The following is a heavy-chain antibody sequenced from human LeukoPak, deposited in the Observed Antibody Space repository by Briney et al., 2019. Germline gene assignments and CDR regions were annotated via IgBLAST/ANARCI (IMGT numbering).Heavy chain of an antibody. J-gene: IGHJ3*02. D-gene: IGHD2-15*01. CDR1: ELSLSTSGMC. CDR3: ARTVVAGGVNDI. V-gene: IGHV2-70*11. Sequence: SGPTLFNPTHTLILSCTLSELSLSTSGMCVSWIRQPPGKALEWLARIDWDDDKYYRTSLKTRLTISKDTSKNQVVLTMTNMDPADTGTFYCARTVVAGGVNDIRGQGTMVTVSS. CDR2: IDWDDDK.